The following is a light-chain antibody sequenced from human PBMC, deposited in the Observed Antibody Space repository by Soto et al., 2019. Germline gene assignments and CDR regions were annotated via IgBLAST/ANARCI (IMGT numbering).Light chain of an antibody. Sequence: VMFTPLPSTLSLSTVERASHCSNASQSVSSSYLAWYQQKPGQAPRLLIYGASTRATGIPDRFSGSGSGTEFTLTISRLESADFAVYYCQQYGSSPRTFGLGTKVDIK. CDR3: QQYGSSPRT. CDR1: QSVSSSY. J-gene: IGKJ1*01. CDR2: GAS. V-gene: IGKV3-20*01.